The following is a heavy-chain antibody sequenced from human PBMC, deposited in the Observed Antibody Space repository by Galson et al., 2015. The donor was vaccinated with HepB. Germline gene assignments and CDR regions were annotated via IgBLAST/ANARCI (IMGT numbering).Heavy chain of an antibody. CDR2: INPNSGGT. CDR1: GYTFTGYY. V-gene: IGHV1-2*02. J-gene: IGHJ4*02. Sequence: SVKVSCKASGYTFTGYYMHWVRQAPGQGLEWMGWINPNSGGTNYAQKFQGRVTMTRDTSISTAYMELSRLRSDDTAVYYCARVGIRSSSSSYYFDYWGQGTLVTVSS. D-gene: IGHD6-6*01. CDR3: ARVGIRSSSSSYYFDY.